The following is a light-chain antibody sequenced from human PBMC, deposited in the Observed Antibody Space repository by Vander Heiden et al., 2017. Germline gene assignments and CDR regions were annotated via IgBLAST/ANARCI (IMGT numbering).Light chain of an antibody. CDR2: DVS. V-gene: IGLV2-11*01. CDR1: SSDVGGYNY. Sequence: SALTQPRALSGSPRQAVTISCTGTSSDVGGYNYVSWYQQHPGKAPKLMIYDVSKRPSGVPDRFSGSKSGNTASLTISGLQAEDEADYYCCSYAGSSTVVFGGGTKLTVL. J-gene: IGLJ2*01. CDR3: CSYAGSSTVV.